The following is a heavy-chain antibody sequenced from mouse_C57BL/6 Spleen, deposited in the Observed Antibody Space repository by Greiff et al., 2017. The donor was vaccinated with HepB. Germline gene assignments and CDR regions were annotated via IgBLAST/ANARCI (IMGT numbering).Heavy chain of an antibody. V-gene: IGHV1-69*01. D-gene: IGHD3-2*02. J-gene: IGHJ2*01. CDR1: GYTFTSYW. CDR3: ARGGQLRLRDYFDY. Sequence: VQLQQPGAELVMPGASVKLSCKASGYTFTSYWMHWVKQRPGQGLEWIGEIDPSDSYTNYNQKFKGKSTLTVDKSSSTAYMQLSSLTSEDSAVYYCARGGQLRLRDYFDYWGQGTTLTVSS. CDR2: IDPSDSYT.